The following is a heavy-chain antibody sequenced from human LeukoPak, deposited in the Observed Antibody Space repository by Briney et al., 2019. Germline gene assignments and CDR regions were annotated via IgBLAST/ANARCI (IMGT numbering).Heavy chain of an antibody. CDR1: GGTFSSYA. CDR2: IIPIFGTA. V-gene: IGHV1-69*05. D-gene: IGHD3-3*01. J-gene: IGHJ4*02. CDR3: ARANTDFWSGYSTDY. Sequence: SVKVSCKASGGTFSSYAISWVRQAPGQGLEWMGGIIPIFGTANYAQKFQGRVTITTDESTSTAYMELSSLRSEDTAVYYCARANTDFWSGYSTDYWGQGTLVTVSS.